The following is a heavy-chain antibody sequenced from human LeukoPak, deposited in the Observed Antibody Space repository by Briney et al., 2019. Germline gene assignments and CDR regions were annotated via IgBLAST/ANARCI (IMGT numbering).Heavy chain of an antibody. CDR1: GGSISSSSYY. Sequence: SETLSLTCTVSGGSISSSSYYWGWIRQPPGKGLEWIGSIYYSGSTYYNPSLKSRVTISVDTSKNQFSLKLSSVTAADTAVYYCARDPRGVPAAMHYYYYGMDVWGQGTTVTVSS. CDR2: IYYSGST. D-gene: IGHD2-2*01. V-gene: IGHV4-39*07. CDR3: ARDPRGVPAAMHYYYYGMDV. J-gene: IGHJ6*02.